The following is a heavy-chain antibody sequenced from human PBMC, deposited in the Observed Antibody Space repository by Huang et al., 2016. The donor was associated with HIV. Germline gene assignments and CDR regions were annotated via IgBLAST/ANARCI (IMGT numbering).Heavy chain of an antibody. CDR3: ARDRGDDWSTFNFFDF. CDR1: GFTFSNRK. J-gene: IGHJ4*02. CDR2: IGSRTSII. Sequence: EVQLVASGGGLVTPGGSLRLSCAASGFTFSNRKMNWVRRAPGKGMVWVASIGSRTSIIHLADSVKGRFTISRDNAKNALYLQMNSVRVEDAAVYYCARDRGDDWSTFNFFDFWGQGTLVTVSS. D-gene: IGHD3-9*01. V-gene: IGHV3-21*01.